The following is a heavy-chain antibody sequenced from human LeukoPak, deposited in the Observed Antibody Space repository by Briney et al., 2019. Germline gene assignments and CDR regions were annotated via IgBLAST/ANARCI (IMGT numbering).Heavy chain of an antibody. Sequence: SVKVSCKASGGTFSSYAISWVRQAPGQGLEWMGRIIPILGIANYAQKFQGRVTITADKSTSTAYMELSSLRSEDTAVYYCARDYDFWSAPGGYWGQGTLATVSS. CDR3: ARDYDFWSAPGGY. V-gene: IGHV1-69*04. CDR2: IIPILGIA. D-gene: IGHD3-3*01. J-gene: IGHJ4*02. CDR1: GGTFSSYA.